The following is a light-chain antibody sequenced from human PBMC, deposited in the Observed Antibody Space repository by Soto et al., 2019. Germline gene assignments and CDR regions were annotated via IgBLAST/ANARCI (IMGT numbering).Light chain of an antibody. CDR2: KVS. CDR3: MQGRHLPPVYT. CDR1: QRLVNSDGNTY. Sequence: DVEMTQSPLSLPVTLGQPASISCRSSQRLVNSDGNTYLNWFQQRQGQSPRRLIYKVSNRDSGVPDRFSGCGSGPDFTMKISRVEAEDVVVYYCMQGRHLPPVYTFGQGTKLEIK. J-gene: IGKJ2*01. V-gene: IGKV2-30*01.